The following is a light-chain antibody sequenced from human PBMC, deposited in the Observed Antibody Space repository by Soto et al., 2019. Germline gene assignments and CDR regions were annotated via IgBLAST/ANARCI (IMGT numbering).Light chain of an antibody. CDR1: QTVRNNY. CDR2: DAS. CDR3: QQYGSSLSIT. V-gene: IGKV3-20*01. Sequence: EFVLTQSPGTLSLSPVERATLSFRASQTVRNNYLAWYQQKPGQAPRLLIYDASSRATGIPARFSGSGSGTDFTLTISRLETEDFAVYYCQQYGSSLSITFGQGTRLEIK. J-gene: IGKJ5*01.